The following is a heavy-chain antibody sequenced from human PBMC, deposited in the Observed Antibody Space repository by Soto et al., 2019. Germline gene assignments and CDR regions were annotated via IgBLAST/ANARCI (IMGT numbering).Heavy chain of an antibody. V-gene: IGHV1-69*06. J-gene: IGHJ5*02. CDR3: VRVVVFVAASQSCWFDP. CDR2: IIPIFGTA. Sequence: QVQLVQSGAEVKKPGSSVKVSCKASGVTFSRDAISWVRQAPGQGLEWMGGIIPIFGTAKYAQKFQGRLTITADKSTTTVDMDIISLRSEDTAVYYGVRVVVFVAASQSCWFDPWGQGTLVTVSS. D-gene: IGHD2-15*01. CDR1: GVTFSRDA.